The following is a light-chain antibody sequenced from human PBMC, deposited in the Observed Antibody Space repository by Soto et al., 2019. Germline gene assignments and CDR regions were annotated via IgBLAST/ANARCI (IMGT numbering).Light chain of an antibody. CDR3: LQDYNYPWT. CDR2: AAS. Sequence: IHMTQSPSTLSASFLDIVATAGLASQALSNYLAWYQQKPGKAPDLLIYAASSLESGVPSRFSGSGSGTDFTLTISSLQPEDFATYYCLQDYNYPWTFGQGTKVDIK. J-gene: IGKJ1*01. CDR1: QALSNY. V-gene: IGKV1-6*02.